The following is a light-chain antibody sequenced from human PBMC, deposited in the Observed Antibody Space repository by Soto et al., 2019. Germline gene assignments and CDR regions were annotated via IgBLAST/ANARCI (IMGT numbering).Light chain of an antibody. CDR2: AAS. Sequence: IRMTQTPSSFSASTGDIVTITCRASHAISSYLAWYQQKPGKAPKLLIYAASTLQSGVPSRFSGSGSGTDFTLTISSLQPEDVAAYYCQKYNSAPLTFGGGTKVDIK. CDR3: QKYNSAPLT. V-gene: IGKV1-8*01. CDR1: HAISSY. J-gene: IGKJ4*01.